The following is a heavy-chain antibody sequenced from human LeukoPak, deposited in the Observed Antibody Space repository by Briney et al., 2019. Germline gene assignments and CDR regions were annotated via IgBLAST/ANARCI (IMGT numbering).Heavy chain of an antibody. Sequence: GASVKVSCKASGGTFSSHAISWVRRAPGQGLEWMGGIIPIFGTANYAQKFQGRVTITADESTSTAYMELSSLRSEDTAVYYCARVWVAAAGHFDYWGQGTLVTVSS. J-gene: IGHJ4*02. CDR1: GGTFSSHA. D-gene: IGHD6-13*01. CDR3: ARVWVAAAGHFDY. V-gene: IGHV1-69*13. CDR2: IIPIFGTA.